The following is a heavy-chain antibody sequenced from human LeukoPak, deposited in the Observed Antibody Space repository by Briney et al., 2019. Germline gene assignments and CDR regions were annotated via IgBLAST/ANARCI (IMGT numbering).Heavy chain of an antibody. V-gene: IGHV3-23*01. CDR1: GYTLSHCA. D-gene: IGHD5-12*01. J-gene: IGHJ5*02. Sequence: GGPLSLPCAVSGYTLSHCAVRGLPEARGAAGVGVRSLTDSGDATYYADSVKGRLTISRDNSNSTLYLHISGLRDEDTAVYYCARGYSHNSGGWLDPWGQGTLVTVSS. CDR2: LTDSGDAT. CDR3: ARGYSHNSGGWLDP.